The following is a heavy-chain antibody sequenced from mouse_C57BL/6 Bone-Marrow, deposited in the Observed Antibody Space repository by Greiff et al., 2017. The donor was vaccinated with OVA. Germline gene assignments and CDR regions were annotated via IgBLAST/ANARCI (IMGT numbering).Heavy chain of an antibody. J-gene: IGHJ3*01. Sequence: VQLQQSGPVLVKPGASVKMSCKASGYTFTDYYMNWVKQSHGKSLEWIGVINPYNGGTSYNQKFKGKATLTVDKSSRTAYMELNSLTSEDSAVYYCARSGYGNYGGFAYWGQGTLVTVSA. CDR3: ARSGYGNYGGFAY. D-gene: IGHD2-1*01. CDR1: GYTFTDYY. V-gene: IGHV1-19*01. CDR2: INPYNGGT.